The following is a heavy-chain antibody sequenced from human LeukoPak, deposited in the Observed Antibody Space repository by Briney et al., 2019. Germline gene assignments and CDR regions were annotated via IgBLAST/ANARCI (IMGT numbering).Heavy chain of an antibody. CDR1: GYIFTNYG. J-gene: IGHJ4*02. D-gene: IGHD3-10*01. CDR3: ARGVYMVRGVIISLFDY. CDR2: INAYNGNT. Sequence: ASVKVSCKASGYIFTNYGISWVRQAPGQGLEWMGWINAYNGNTNYAQRLQGRVTMTTDTSTSTAYVELRSLRSDDTAVYYCARGVYMVRGVIISLFDYWGQGTLVTVSS. V-gene: IGHV1-18*01.